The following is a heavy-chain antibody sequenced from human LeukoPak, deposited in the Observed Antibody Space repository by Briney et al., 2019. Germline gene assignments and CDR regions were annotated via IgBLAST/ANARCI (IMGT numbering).Heavy chain of an antibody. D-gene: IGHD5-12*01. J-gene: IGHJ4*02. CDR3: ARQAWLLDY. CDR2: IYYSGST. Sequence: PSETLSLTCTVSGVSLNNYYWTWIRQPPGRGLEWIGHIYYSGSTYYNPSLKSRVTISVDTSKNQFTLRLSSVTAADTAVYYCARQAWLLDYWGPGTLVTVAS. CDR1: GVSLNNYY. V-gene: IGHV4-59*08.